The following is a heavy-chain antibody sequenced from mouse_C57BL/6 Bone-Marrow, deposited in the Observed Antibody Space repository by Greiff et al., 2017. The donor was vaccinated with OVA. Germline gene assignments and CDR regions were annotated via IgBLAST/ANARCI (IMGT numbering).Heavy chain of an antibody. V-gene: IGHV1-50*01. CDR1: GYTFTSYW. D-gene: IGHD1-1*01. CDR2: IDPSDSYT. Sequence: QVQLQQPGAELVKPGASVKLSCKASGYTFTSYWMQWVKQRPGQGLEWIGEIDPSDSYTNYNQKFKGKATLTVDTSANTAYMQLSSLTSEDSAVYYCARDYYGSEGFAYWGQGTLVTVSA. CDR3: ARDYYGSEGFAY. J-gene: IGHJ3*01.